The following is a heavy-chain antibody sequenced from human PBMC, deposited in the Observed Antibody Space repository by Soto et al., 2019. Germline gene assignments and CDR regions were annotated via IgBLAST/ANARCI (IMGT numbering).Heavy chain of an antibody. CDR3: AKDRHYPRDYFHY. CDR1: GFTFSSSA. J-gene: IGHJ4*02. CDR2: VSANGQGI. D-gene: IGHD3-10*01. V-gene: IGHV3-23*01. Sequence: GGSLRLSCAASGFTFSSSAISWVRQAPGKGLEWVSAVSANGQGIYYADSVRGRFTISRDNSKNTVFPHMDSLSAEDTAVYYCAKDRHYPRDYFHYWGQGTLVTVSS.